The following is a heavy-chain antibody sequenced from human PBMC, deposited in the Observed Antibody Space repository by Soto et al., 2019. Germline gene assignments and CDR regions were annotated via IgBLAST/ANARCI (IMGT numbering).Heavy chain of an antibody. CDR2: ITDSGAAS. J-gene: IGHJ4*02. CDR1: GFTFNKYA. Sequence: GGSLRLSCTASGFTFNKYAMSWVRQAPGKGLEWVSAITDSGAASHYADSVKGRFTVSRDNSKNTLYLQMNSLRADDTAVYYCARDLSVVFDYWGQGTLVTVSS. CDR3: ARDLSVVFDY. D-gene: IGHD2-15*01. V-gene: IGHV3-23*01.